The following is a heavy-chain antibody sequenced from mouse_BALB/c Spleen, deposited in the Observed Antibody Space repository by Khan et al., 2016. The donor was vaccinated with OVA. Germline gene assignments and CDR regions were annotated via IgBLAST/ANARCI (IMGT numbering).Heavy chain of an antibody. D-gene: IGHD2-13*01. CDR2: IWAGGST. Sequence: QVQLKESGPGLVAPSQSLSITCSVSGFSLITYGVHWVRQSPGKGLEWLGIIWAGGSTYYNSALMSRLSISKDNSKSQVFLKMNSLQTDDTAMYYCARETAYYGDYEAMDYWGQGTSVTVSS. V-gene: IGHV2-9*02. CDR3: ARETAYYGDYEAMDY. J-gene: IGHJ4*01. CDR1: GFSLITYG.